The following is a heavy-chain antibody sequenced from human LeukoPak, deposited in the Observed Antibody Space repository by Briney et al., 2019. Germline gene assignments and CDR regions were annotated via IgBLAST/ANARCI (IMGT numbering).Heavy chain of an antibody. Sequence: TGGSLRLSCAASGFTFSSYSMNWVRQAPGKGLEWVSSISSSSSYIYYADSVKGRFTISRDNAKNSLYLQMNSLRAEDTAVYYCAKGDTTWELPHDYWGQGTLVTVSS. CDR2: ISSSSSYI. CDR1: GFTFSSYS. V-gene: IGHV3-21*01. CDR3: AKGDTTWELPHDY. J-gene: IGHJ4*02. D-gene: IGHD1-26*01.